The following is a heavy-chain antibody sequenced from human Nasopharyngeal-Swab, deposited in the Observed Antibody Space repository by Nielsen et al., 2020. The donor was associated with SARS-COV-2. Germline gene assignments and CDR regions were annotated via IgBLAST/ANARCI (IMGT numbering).Heavy chain of an antibody. D-gene: IGHD1-1*01. V-gene: IGHV4-39*07. CDR1: GGSISSSSYY. Sequence: SETLSLTCTVSGGSISSSSYYWGWIRQPPGKGLEWIGEVSHSGTATYNPSLTGRVTISLDTAWSQFSLRLSSLSDADTAVYFCARGGQDNALDVWDQGTKVTVSS. CDR3: ARGGQDNALDV. J-gene: IGHJ6*02. CDR2: VSHSGTA.